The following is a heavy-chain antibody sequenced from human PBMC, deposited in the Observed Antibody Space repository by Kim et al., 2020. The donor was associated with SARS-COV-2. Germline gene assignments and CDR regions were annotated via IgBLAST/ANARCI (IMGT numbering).Heavy chain of an antibody. Sequence: GNKGYAQKFQDRITLTRNTSISTAYMELSSLRSEDTAVYYCARNTVTGDHWGQGTLVTVSS. CDR2: GNK. D-gene: IGHD2-8*02. CDR3: ARNTVTGDH. J-gene: IGHJ4*02. V-gene: IGHV1-8*01.